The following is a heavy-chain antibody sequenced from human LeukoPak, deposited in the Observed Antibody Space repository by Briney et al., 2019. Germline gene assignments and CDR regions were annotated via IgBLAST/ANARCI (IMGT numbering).Heavy chain of an antibody. CDR2: IIPIFGTA. D-gene: IGHD5-18*01. J-gene: IGHJ4*02. Sequence: SVKVSCKASGGTFSSYAISWVRQAPGQGLEWMGGIIPIFGTANYAQKFQGRVTITADESTSTAYMKLSSLRSEDTAVYYCARSDTGDTAMAYFDYWGQGTLVTVSS. CDR1: GGTFSSYA. CDR3: ARSDTGDTAMAYFDY. V-gene: IGHV1-69*01.